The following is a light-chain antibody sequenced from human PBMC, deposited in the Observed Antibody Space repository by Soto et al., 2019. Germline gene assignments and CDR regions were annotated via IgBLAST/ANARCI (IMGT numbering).Light chain of an antibody. CDR3: QQFYSYPVT. V-gene: IGKV1-9*01. CDR1: QGISSS. CDR2: LAS. Sequence: DIQLTQSPSFLSASVGDRVTITCRASQGISSSLAWFRQKPGKAPKLLIYLASTLQSGVPSRFSGSGSGTEYTLTISSLQPEDFATYYCQQFYSYPVTFGGGAKVESK. J-gene: IGKJ4*01.